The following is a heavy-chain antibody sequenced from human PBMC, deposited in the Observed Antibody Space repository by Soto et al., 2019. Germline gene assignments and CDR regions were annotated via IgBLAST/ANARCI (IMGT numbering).Heavy chain of an antibody. CDR1: GDPFKNDI. J-gene: IGHJ4*02. CDR2: GIPLLEIE. V-gene: IGHV1-69*02. D-gene: IGHD5-12*01. CDR3: VRNSPVGSTFSCDDAMDF. Sequence: QVQLVQSGAEVKKPGSSVKVSCKTSGDPFKNDIITWVRQAPGQGLEWMGRGIPLLEIETYAQHFQGRVTIPADKSKSTAYMEMNSRSSEDTAVYYCVRNSPVGSTFSCDDAMDFWGQGTLVTVSS.